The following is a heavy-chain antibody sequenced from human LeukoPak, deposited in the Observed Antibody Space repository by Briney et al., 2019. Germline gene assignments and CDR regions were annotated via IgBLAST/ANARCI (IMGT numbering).Heavy chain of an antibody. CDR3: ARDLDYYDRSGYYYPRYYYMDV. Sequence: ASVKVSCKASGYTFTGYYLHWVRQAPGQGLEWMGWINPNSGGTKYAQNFPGRVTITTDTSISTAYMELSRMRSDDTAIYYCARDLDYYDRSGYYYPRYYYMDVWGKGTTVTISS. CDR1: GYTFTGYY. V-gene: IGHV1-2*02. CDR2: INPNSGGT. D-gene: IGHD3-22*01. J-gene: IGHJ6*03.